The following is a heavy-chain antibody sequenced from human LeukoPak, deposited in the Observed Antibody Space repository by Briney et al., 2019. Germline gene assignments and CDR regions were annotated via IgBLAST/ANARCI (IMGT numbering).Heavy chain of an antibody. CDR3: AKDESYGGDMSVDY. J-gene: IGHJ4*02. CDR1: GFTFSSYA. V-gene: IGHV3-30-3*01. D-gene: IGHD4-23*01. CDR2: ISYDGSNK. Sequence: GGSLRLSCAASGFTFSSYAMHWVRQAPGKGLEWVAVISYDGSNKYYADSVKGRFTISRDNSKNTLYLQMNSLRAEDTAVYYCAKDESYGGDMSVDYWGQGTLVTVSS.